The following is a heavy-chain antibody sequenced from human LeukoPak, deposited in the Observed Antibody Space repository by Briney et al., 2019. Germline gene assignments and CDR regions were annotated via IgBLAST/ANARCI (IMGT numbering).Heavy chain of an antibody. CDR1: GFSFSRYG. D-gene: IGHD6-19*01. CDR2: IDVGSYA. J-gene: IGHJ4*02. Sequence: PGESLRLSCAASGFSFSRYGMNWVRQAPGKGLEWVSSIDVGSYAYYADSVKGRFTISRDNSKNTLYLQMSSLRAEDTALYYCARDGGSGWSSAFFDHWGQGTLVTVSS. CDR3: ARDGGSGWSSAFFDH. V-gene: IGHV3-21*04.